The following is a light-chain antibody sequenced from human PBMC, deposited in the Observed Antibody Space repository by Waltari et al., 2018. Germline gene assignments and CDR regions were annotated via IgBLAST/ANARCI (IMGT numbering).Light chain of an antibody. Sequence: EIVMTQSPAPLSVSPGERATLPCRASQSVNLDLVWYQHKPGQAPRLLIYGASNRATGIPARFSGGGSGTEFTLTISGLQSEDSAVYYCQQYNKWPTFGGGTKVEIK. CDR1: QSVNLD. J-gene: IGKJ4*01. V-gene: IGKV3-15*01. CDR3: QQYNKWPT. CDR2: GAS.